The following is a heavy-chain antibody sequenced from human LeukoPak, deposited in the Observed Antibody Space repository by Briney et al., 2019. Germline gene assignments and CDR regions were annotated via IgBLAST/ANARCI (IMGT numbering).Heavy chain of an antibody. D-gene: IGHD6-19*01. V-gene: IGHV5-51*01. Sequence: GESLKISCKVSGYSFTSYWIGWVRQMPGKGLEWMGIIYPGDSDTRYSPSFQGQVTISADKSISTAYLQWSSLKASDTAMYYCARMGRGLYSSGWSDYYYYMDVWGKGTTVTVSS. J-gene: IGHJ6*03. CDR2: IYPGDSDT. CDR1: GYSFTSYW. CDR3: ARMGRGLYSSGWSDYYYYMDV.